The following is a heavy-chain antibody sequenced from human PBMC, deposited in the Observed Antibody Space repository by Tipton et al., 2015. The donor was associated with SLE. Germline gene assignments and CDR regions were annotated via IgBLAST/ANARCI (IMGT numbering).Heavy chain of an antibody. J-gene: IGHJ4*02. CDR1: GGSIRSYY. CDR3: ARWALTTMTH. D-gene: IGHD4-11*01. Sequence: TLSLTCTVSGGSIRSYYWSWIRQPSGKGLEWIGYIYSGGSTNYNPSLKSRVTISVDTAKSQISLNLTSVTAADTAVYYCARWALTTMTHWGQGTLVTVSS. CDR2: IYSGGST. V-gene: IGHV4-59*08.